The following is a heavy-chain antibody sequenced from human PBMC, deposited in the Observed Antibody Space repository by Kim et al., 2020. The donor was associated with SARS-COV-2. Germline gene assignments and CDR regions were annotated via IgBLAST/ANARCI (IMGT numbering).Heavy chain of an antibody. V-gene: IGHV4-39*01. CDR1: GGSISSSSYY. CDR3: ARTYSSGWGTTFPHAFDI. J-gene: IGHJ3*02. CDR2: IYYSGST. D-gene: IGHD6-19*01. Sequence: SETLSLTCTVSGGSISSSSYYWGWIRQPPGKGLEWIGSIYYSGSTYYNPSLKSRVTISVDTSKNQFSLKLSSVTAADTAVYYCARTYSSGWGTTFPHAFDIWGQGTMVTVSS.